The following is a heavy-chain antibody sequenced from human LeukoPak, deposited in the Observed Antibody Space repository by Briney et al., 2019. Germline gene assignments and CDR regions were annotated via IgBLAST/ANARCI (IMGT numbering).Heavy chain of an antibody. V-gene: IGHV1-3*01. D-gene: IGHD1-26*01. Sequence: ASVKVSCKASGYTFSDYPMHWVRQAPGQRLEWMGWINAGNGDTKYSQKFQGRVTITRDTSANTAYMDLSSLRSEDTAVFYCARRIGSHYDYWGQGTLVTVSS. CDR2: INAGNGDT. J-gene: IGHJ4*02. CDR3: ARRIGSHYDY. CDR1: GYTFSDYP.